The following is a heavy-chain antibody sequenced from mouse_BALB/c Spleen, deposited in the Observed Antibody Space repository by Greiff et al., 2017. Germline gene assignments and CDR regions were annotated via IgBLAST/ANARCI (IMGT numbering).Heavy chain of an antibody. CDR3: ARGGGSSYDAMDY. V-gene: IGHV3-6*02. CDR1: GYSITSGYY. J-gene: IGHJ4*01. CDR2: ISYDGSN. D-gene: IGHD1-1*01. Sequence: EVQRVESGPGLVKPSQSLSLTCSVTGYSITSGYYWNWIRQFPGNKLEWMGYISYDGSNNYNPSLKNRISITRDTSKNQFFLKLNSVTTEDTATYCCARGGGSSYDAMDYWGQGTSVTVSS.